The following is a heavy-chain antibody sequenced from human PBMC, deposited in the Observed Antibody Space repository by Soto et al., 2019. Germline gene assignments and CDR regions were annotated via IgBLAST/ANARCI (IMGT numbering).Heavy chain of an antibody. V-gene: IGHV3-23*01. Sequence: KGLEWFSTIMSSGAGTSYPDSMTGRFTISRDNSKNTVYLQMNSLKAEDTAVYFCAKIFFFLAEDGIRDVRSVSAFLLNRSSDL. CDR2: IMSSGAGT. D-gene: IGHD3-10*02. J-gene: IGHJ2*01. CDR3: AKIFFFLAEDGIRDVRSVSAFLLNRSSDL.